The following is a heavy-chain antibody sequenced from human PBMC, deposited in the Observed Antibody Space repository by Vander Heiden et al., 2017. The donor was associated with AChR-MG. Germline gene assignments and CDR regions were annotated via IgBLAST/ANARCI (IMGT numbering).Heavy chain of an antibody. D-gene: IGHD6-19*01. Sequence: QVQLVESGGGVVQPGRSLRLSCAAPGFTFSSYGMHWVRQAPGKGLEWVAVIWYDGSNKYYADSVKGRFTISRDNSKNTLYLQMNSLRAEDTAVYYCARERVIAVAGTFDYWGQGTLVTVSS. CDR1: GFTFSSYG. CDR3: ARERVIAVAGTFDY. V-gene: IGHV3-33*01. CDR2: IWYDGSNK. J-gene: IGHJ4*02.